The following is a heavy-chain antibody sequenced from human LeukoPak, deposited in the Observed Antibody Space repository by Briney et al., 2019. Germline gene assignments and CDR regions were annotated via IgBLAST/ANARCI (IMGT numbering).Heavy chain of an antibody. J-gene: IGHJ4*02. D-gene: IGHD1-14*01. CDR3: AKDRHPARTDGYYFDY. Sequence: GGSLRLSCAASAFTFKTYGMHWVRQAPGKGLEWVAVISYDANNENYADSVKGRFTISRDNSKNTLYLQMNSLRAEDTAVYYCAKDRHPARTDGYYFDYWGQGTLVTVSS. V-gene: IGHV3-30*18. CDR1: AFTFKTYG. CDR2: ISYDANNE.